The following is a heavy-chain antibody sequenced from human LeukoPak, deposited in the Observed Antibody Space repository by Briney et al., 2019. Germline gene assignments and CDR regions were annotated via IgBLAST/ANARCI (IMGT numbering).Heavy chain of an antibody. CDR1: GFTFSSYA. Sequence: GGSLRLSCAASGFTFSSYAMSWVRQAPGKGLEWVSAISGSGGSTYYADSVKGRFTISRDNSKNTLYLQMNSLRAEDTAVYYCAKAVKMGQLEYYFDYWGQGTLVTVSS. D-gene: IGHD6-6*01. V-gene: IGHV3-23*01. J-gene: IGHJ4*02. CDR2: ISGSGGST. CDR3: AKAVKMGQLEYYFDY.